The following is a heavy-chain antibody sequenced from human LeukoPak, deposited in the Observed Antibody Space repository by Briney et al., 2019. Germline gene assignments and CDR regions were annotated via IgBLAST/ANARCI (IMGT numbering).Heavy chain of an antibody. CDR1: GFTFSSYE. J-gene: IGHJ4*02. CDR3: ARDFRLTMVRGVASFDY. V-gene: IGHV3-48*03. Sequence: PGGSLRLSCAASGFTFSSYEMNWVRQAPGKGLEWVSYISSSGSAIYYVDSVKGRFTISRDNAKNSLYLQMNSLRAEDTAVYYCARDFRLTMVRGVASFDYWGQGTLVTVSS. CDR2: ISSSGSAI. D-gene: IGHD3-10*01.